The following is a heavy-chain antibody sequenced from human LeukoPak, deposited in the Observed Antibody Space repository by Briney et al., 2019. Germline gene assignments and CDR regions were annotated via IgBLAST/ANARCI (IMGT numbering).Heavy chain of an antibody. V-gene: IGHV1-2*02. D-gene: IGHD3-10*01. CDR1: GYTFTGNY. J-gene: IGHJ6*02. Sequence: ASVKVSCKASGYTFTGNYIHWVRQAPGQDFEWMGWINPSSGGSNHAQTFQGRVTMTRDTSISTAYMELSSLTSDDTAVYYCARLMRFGEFYGVDVWGQGTTVTVSS. CDR3: ARLMRFGEFYGVDV. CDR2: INPSSGGS.